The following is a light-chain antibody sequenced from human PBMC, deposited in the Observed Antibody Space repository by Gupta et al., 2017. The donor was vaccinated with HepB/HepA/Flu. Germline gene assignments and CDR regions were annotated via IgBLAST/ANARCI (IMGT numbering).Light chain of an antibody. CDR3: QVRDSSSVE. J-gene: IGLJ2*01. Sequence: SSVLTQTPSGSGAPGKTARITCEGNNMGSKSLHWYQQKPGQALMLLVSAERDRPSGVPERFSGYNSGNTATLTISRVEAGDEADYYCQVRDSSSVEFGGGTKPTVL. CDR1: NMGSKS. CDR2: AER. V-gene: IGLV3-21*03.